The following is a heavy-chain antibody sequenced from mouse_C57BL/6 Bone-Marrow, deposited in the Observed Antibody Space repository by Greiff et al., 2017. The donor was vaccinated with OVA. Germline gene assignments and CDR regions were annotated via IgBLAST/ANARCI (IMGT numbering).Heavy chain of an antibody. CDR1: GYTFTSYW. CDR2: IDPSDSYT. Sequence: QVQLQQPGAELVMPGASVKLSCKASGYTFTSYWMHWVKQRPGQGLEWIGEIDPSDSYTNYNQKFKGKSTLTVDKSSSTAYMQLSSLTSEDSAVYYCASITFAYGGQGTLVTVSA. V-gene: IGHV1-69*01. D-gene: IGHD1-1*01. CDR3: ASITFAY. J-gene: IGHJ3*01.